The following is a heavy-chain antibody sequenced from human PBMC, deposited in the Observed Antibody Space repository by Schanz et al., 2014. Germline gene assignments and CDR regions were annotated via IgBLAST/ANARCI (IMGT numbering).Heavy chain of an antibody. CDR1: GFTFSTYA. CDR2: ISGSGGST. CDR3: AKARRKSNCSGGRCFHYSYYGMDV. Sequence: EVQLVESGGGLVKPGGSLRLSCAASGFTFSTYAMSWVRQAPGKGLEWVSAISGSGGSTYYADSVKGRFTISRDNSKNTLYLQMNSLRAEDTAVYYCAKARRKSNCSGGRCFHYSYYGMDVWGQGTTVTVSS. V-gene: IGHV3-23*04. J-gene: IGHJ6*02. D-gene: IGHD2-15*01.